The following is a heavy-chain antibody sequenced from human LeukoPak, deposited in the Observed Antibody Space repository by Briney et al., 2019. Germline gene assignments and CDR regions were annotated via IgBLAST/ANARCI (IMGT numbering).Heavy chain of an antibody. Sequence: GGSLRLSCTASGFSFSNYAMSWVRQGPGKGLEWVSSLSGSGTSTYYVDSVKGRFTISRDNSKNTLYLQMNSLRADDTAVYYCARDFVTAEALGIWGHGTMVTVSS. CDR2: LSGSGTST. CDR1: GFSFSNYA. J-gene: IGHJ3*02. V-gene: IGHV3-23*01. D-gene: IGHD1-14*01. CDR3: ARDFVTAEALGI.